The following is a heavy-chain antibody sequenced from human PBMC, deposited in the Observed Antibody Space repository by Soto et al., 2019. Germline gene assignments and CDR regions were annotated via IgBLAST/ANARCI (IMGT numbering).Heavy chain of an antibody. Sequence: PSETLSLTCAVSGGSIGGAGYSWSWIRQTPGGGLDWIGYIYESGTILYNPSLKTRLTISLNWSDKQFSLTLNSVTAADTAVYYCARAQFYSGSGNYHNLMFDPWGQGTQVTVSS. CDR2: IYESGTI. D-gene: IGHD3-10*01. CDR3: ARAQFYSGSGNYHNLMFDP. CDR1: GGSIGGAGYS. V-gene: IGHV4-30-2*01. J-gene: IGHJ5*02.